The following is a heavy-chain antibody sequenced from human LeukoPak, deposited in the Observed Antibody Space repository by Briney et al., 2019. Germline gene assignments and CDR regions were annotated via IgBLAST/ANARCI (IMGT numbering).Heavy chain of an antibody. CDR2: MNPNSGNT. CDR3: ARGHYDSSGYGLYYFDY. CDR1: GYTFSSYD. D-gene: IGHD3-22*01. V-gene: IGHV1-8*02. J-gene: IGHJ4*02. Sequence: GASVKVSCKASGYTFSSYDINWVRQATGQGLEWMGWMNPNSGNTGYAQKFQGGVTMTRNTSISTAYMELSSLRSEDTAVYYCARGHYDSSGYGLYYFDYWGQGTLVTVSS.